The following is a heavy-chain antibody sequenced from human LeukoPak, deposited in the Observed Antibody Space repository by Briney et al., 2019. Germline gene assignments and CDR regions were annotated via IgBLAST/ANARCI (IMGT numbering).Heavy chain of an antibody. CDR3: ARGLGDYDLNWFDP. CDR2: INHSGST. Sequence: PSETLSLTCAVYGGSFSGYYWTWIRQPPGKGLEWIGEINHSGSTNYNPSLKSRVTISVDTSRNQFPLKLSSVTAADTAVYYCARGLGDYDLNWFDPWGQGTLVTVSS. J-gene: IGHJ5*02. D-gene: IGHD3-3*01. CDR1: GGSFSGYY. V-gene: IGHV4-34*01.